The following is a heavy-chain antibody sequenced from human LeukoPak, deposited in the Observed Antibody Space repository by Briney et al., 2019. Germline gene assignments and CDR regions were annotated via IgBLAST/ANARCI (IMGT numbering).Heavy chain of an antibody. CDR1: GGSISSSNW. J-gene: IGHJ4*02. V-gene: IGHV4-4*02. Sequence: SGTLSLTCAVSGGSISSSNWWSWVRQPPGKGLEWIGEIYHSGSNPYNPSLQSRVTISVDTSRNQFSLKVTSVTAADTAVYYCVRENMVRGAIDWGQGTLVTVSS. D-gene: IGHD3-10*01. CDR3: VRENMVRGAID. CDR2: IYHSGSN.